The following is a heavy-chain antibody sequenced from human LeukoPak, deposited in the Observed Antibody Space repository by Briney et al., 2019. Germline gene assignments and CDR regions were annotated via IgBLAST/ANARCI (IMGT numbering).Heavy chain of an antibody. CDR1: GYMFTSYG. Sequence: ASVKVSCKASGYMFTSYGISWVRQAPGQGLEWMGWISTYLGDTNYAQKYQGRVTMTTDTSTSTAYMELRSLRSDDTAIYYCARVRRIAAAGAEYFQHWGKGTLVTVSS. V-gene: IGHV1-18*01. CDR3: ARVRRIAAAGAEYFQH. D-gene: IGHD6-25*01. J-gene: IGHJ1*01. CDR2: ISTYLGDT.